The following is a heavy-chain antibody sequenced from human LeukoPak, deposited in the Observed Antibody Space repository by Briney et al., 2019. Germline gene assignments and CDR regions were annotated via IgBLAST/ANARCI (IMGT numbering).Heavy chain of an antibody. J-gene: IGHJ5*02. D-gene: IGHD2-2*01. CDR1: GYTLTELS. Sequence: KVSSTVSGYTLTELSVHWVRQAPGKGRGWMGGFDTEDGETDYAQKFQGRVTMTEDTSTDTAYMELSSLRSEDTAVYYCATDRRYCSSTSCYYHWFDPWGQGTLVTVSS. CDR2: FDTEDGET. V-gene: IGHV1-24*01. CDR3: ATDRRYCSSTSCYYHWFDP.